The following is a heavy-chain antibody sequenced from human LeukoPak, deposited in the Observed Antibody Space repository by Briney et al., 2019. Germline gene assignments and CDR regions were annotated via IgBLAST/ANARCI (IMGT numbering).Heavy chain of an antibody. CDR3: ARVRSGWYYFDY. J-gene: IGHJ4*02. CDR1: GFTFDDYG. D-gene: IGHD6-19*01. V-gene: IGHV3-20*01. CDR2: INWNGGST. Sequence: GESLKISCAASGFTFDDYGMSWVRQAPGKGLEWVSGINWNGGSTGYADSVKGRFTISRDNAKNSLYLQMNSLRAEDTALYHCARVRSGWYYFDYWGQGTLVTVSS.